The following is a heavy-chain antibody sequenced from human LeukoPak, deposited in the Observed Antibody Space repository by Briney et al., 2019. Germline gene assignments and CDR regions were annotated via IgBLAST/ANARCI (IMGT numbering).Heavy chain of an antibody. CDR2: ISGSGGST. CDR1: GFTFSSYG. J-gene: IGHJ4*02. CDR3: ARQVPGSYYESFDY. D-gene: IGHD3-10*01. V-gene: IGHV3-23*01. Sequence: GGSLRLSCAASGFTFSSYGMSWVRQAPGKGLEWVSAISGSGGSTYYADSVKGRFTISRDNAKNSLYLQMNSLRAEDTAVYYCARQVPGSYYESFDYWGQGTLVTVSS.